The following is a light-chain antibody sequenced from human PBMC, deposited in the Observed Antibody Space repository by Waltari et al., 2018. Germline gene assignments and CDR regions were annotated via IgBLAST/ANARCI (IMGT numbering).Light chain of an antibody. CDR2: KSS. J-gene: IGKJ4*01. V-gene: IGKV1-5*03. CDR3: QEYDSLPVT. CDR1: QSVKNN. Sequence: DIQMTQSPSTLSAYVGDRVIITCRASQSVKNNLAWYQQKPGKAPKVLVTKSSRLESGVPSRFSGSGYGTEFTLTISSLQPDDFATYYCQEYDSLPVTFGGGTKVEIK.